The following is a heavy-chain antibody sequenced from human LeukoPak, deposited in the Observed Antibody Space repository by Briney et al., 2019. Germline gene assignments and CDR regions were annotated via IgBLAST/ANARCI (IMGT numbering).Heavy chain of an antibody. CDR2: IYYSGST. Sequence: SETLSLTCTVSGGSISSSSYYWGWIRQPPGKGLEWIGSIYYSGSTYYNPSLKSRVTISIDTSKNQFSLKLSSVTAADTAVYYCARGGYYGSGNDFRFDPWGQGTLVTVSS. J-gene: IGHJ5*02. CDR3: ARGGYYGSGNDFRFDP. D-gene: IGHD3-10*01. V-gene: IGHV4-39*07. CDR1: GGSISSSSYY.